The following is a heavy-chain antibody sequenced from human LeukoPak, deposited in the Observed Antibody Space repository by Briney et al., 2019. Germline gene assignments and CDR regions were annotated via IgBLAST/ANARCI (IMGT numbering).Heavy chain of an antibody. CDR2: IIPIFGTA. CDR1: GYTFTGYY. V-gene: IGHV1-69*13. CDR3: ARGATHYYDSSGYSTDY. Sequence: SVKVSCKASGYTFTGYYMHWVRQAPGQGLEWMGGIIPIFGTANYAQKFQGRVTITADESTSTAYMELSSLRSEDTAVYYCARGATHYYDSSGYSTDYWGQGTLVTVSS. J-gene: IGHJ4*02. D-gene: IGHD3-22*01.